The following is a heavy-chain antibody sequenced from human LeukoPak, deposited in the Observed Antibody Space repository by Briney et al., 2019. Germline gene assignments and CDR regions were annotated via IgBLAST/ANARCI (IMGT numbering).Heavy chain of an antibody. V-gene: IGHV3-30*03. CDR2: ISYDGSNK. D-gene: IGHD3-3*01. Sequence: GGSLRLSCAASGFTFSSYGMHWVREAPGKGLEWVAVISYDGSNKYYADSVKGRFTISRDNSKNTLYLQMNSLRAEDTAVYYCATHNRITIFGVPRSNAFDIWGQGTMVTVSS. J-gene: IGHJ3*02. CDR3: ATHNRITIFGVPRSNAFDI. CDR1: GFTFSSYG.